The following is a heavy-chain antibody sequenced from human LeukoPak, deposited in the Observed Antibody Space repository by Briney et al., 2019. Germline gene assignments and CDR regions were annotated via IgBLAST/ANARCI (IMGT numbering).Heavy chain of an antibody. J-gene: IGHJ4*02. V-gene: IGHV4-31*03. CDR2: IYYSGST. D-gene: IGHD6-19*01. CDR3: ARVFYSSGWYYFDY. CDR1: GGSISSGGYY. Sequence: SETLSLTCIVSGGSISSGGYYWSWIRQHPGKGLEWIGYIYYSGSTYYNPSLKSRVTISVDTSKNQFSLKLSSVTAADTAVYYCARVFYSSGWYYFDYWGQGTLVTVSS.